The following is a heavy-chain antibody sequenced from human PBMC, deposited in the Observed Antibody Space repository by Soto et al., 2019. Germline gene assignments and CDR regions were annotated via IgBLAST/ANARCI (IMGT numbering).Heavy chain of an antibody. CDR3: ARAILLWPSAANGMDV. V-gene: IGHV4-31*03. J-gene: IGHJ6*02. CDR1: GGSITSGGYY. CDR2: IDYSGGT. D-gene: IGHD3-10*01. Sequence: QVQLQESGPGLVKPSQTLSLICSVSGGSITSGGYYWNWIRQHPGKGLQWVGCIDYSGGTTYNPSFENRLTMSVDISNNQFSLRLTSVTAADTAVYFCARAILLWPSAANGMDVWGQGTTVTVSS.